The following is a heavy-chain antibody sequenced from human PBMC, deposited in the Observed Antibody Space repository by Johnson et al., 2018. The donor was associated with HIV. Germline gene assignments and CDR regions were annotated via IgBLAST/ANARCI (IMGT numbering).Heavy chain of an antibody. V-gene: IGHV3-30*18. CDR3: AKDDQNSYGSGSYYDAFDI. CDR1: GFTFSSYG. J-gene: IGHJ3*02. D-gene: IGHD3-10*01. Sequence: QVHLVESGGGVVQPGRSLRLSCAASGFTFSSYGMHWVRQAPGKGLEWVAVISYDGSNKYYADSVKGRFTISRDNSKNTLYLQMNSLRAEDTAVYYCAKDDQNSYGSGSYYDAFDIWVQGTMVTVSS. CDR2: ISYDGSNK.